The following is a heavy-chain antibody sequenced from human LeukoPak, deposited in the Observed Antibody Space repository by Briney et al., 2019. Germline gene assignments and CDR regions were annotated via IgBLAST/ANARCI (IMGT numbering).Heavy chain of an antibody. Sequence: GGSLSLSCAASGFTVSNNYMTWVRQAPGKGLEWVSVIYKIGNTFYADFVKGRFTNSRDNFRNTLYLQMNSPRAEDTALYYCARGLVVGGSGVWAFDIWGQGTMVTVSS. V-gene: IGHV3-66*01. D-gene: IGHD1-26*01. J-gene: IGHJ3*02. CDR2: IYKIGNT. CDR1: GFTVSNNY. CDR3: ARGLVVGGSGVWAFDI.